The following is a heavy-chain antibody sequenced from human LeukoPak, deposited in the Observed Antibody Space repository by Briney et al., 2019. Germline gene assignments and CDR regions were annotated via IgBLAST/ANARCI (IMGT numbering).Heavy chain of an antibody. CDR2: INPNSGGT. CDR3: ARVFNWNFDWFDP. V-gene: IGHV1-2*02. Sequence: ASFKVSCKASGYTFTGYYMHWVRQAPGQGLEWMGWINPNSGGTNYAQKFQGRVTMTRDTSISTAYMELSRLRSDDTAVYYCARVFNWNFDWFDPWGQGTLVTVSS. J-gene: IGHJ5*02. D-gene: IGHD1-7*01. CDR1: GYTFTGYY.